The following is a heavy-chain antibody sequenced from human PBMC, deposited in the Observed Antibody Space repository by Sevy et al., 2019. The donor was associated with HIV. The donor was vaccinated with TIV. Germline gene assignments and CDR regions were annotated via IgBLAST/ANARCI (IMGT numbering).Heavy chain of an antibody. CDR2: TYYRSKWYN. CDR1: GDSVSSNSAA. D-gene: IGHD2-15*01. CDR3: ARAGGGGYCSGGSCYSSYYYFYGMDV. J-gene: IGHJ6*02. V-gene: IGHV6-1*01. Sequence: SQTLSLTCAISGDSVSSNSAAWNWIRQSPSRGLEWLGRTYYRSKWYNDYAVSVKSRITINPDTSNIQLSLQLNSVTPEDTAVYYCARAGGGGYCSGGSCYSSYYYFYGMDVWGQGTTVTVSS.